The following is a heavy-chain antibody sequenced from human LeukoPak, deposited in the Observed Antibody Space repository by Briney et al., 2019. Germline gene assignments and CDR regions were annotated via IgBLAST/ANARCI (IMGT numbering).Heavy chain of an antibody. J-gene: IGHJ4*02. V-gene: IGHV3-23*01. D-gene: IGHD2-21*01. CDR1: GFTFSSYS. CDR2: ISGSGGST. Sequence: GGSLRLSCAASGFTFSSYSMNWVRQAPGKGLEWVSAISGSGGSTYYADSVKGRFTISRDNSKNTLYLQMNSLRAEDTAVYYCAKGGKGVSYFDYWGQGTLVTVSS. CDR3: AKGGKGVSYFDY.